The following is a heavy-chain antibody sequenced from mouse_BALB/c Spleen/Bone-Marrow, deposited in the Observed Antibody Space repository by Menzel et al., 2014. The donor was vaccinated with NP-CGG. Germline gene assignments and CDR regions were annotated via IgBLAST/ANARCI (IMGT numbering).Heavy chain of an antibody. Sequence: DVKLVESGGGLVQPGGSLRLSCATSGSTFSDFYMEWVRQPPGKRLEWIAASRNKAKDYTTEYSASVKGRFIVSRDTSQSILYLQMNALRAEDTAIYYCARDVGYGNYFVYWGQGTLVTVSA. CDR2: SRNKAKDYTT. J-gene: IGHJ3*01. V-gene: IGHV7-1*02. CDR1: GSTFSDFY. CDR3: ARDVGYGNYFVY. D-gene: IGHD2-10*02.